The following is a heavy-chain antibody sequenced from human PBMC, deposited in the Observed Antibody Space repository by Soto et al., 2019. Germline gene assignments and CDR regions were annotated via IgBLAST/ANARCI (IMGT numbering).Heavy chain of an antibody. CDR3: ARVLRGSVDWFDP. V-gene: IGHV4-30-4*01. D-gene: IGHD6-19*01. CDR1: GGSISSGDYY. Sequence: PSETLSLTCTVSGGSISSGDYYWSWIRKPPGKGLEWIGYIYYSGSTYYNPSLKSRVTISVDTSKNQFSLKLSSVTAADTAVYYCARVLRGSVDWFDPWGQGTLVTVSS. J-gene: IGHJ5*02. CDR2: IYYSGST.